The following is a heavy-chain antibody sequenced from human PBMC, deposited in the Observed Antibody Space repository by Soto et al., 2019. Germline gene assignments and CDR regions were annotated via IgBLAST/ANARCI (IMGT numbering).Heavy chain of an antibody. V-gene: IGHV5-10-1*01. D-gene: IGHD7-27*01. Sequence: LVEALKISCKGSGYSFTSYWISWVRQMPGKGVEWMGRIEPSDSYTNYSPSFQGHVTISADKSISTAYLQWSSLKASDTAMYYCARCLKLGTGYGMDVWAQGTKVTVSS. J-gene: IGHJ6*01. CDR3: ARCLKLGTGYGMDV. CDR2: IEPSDSYT. CDR1: GYSFTSYW.